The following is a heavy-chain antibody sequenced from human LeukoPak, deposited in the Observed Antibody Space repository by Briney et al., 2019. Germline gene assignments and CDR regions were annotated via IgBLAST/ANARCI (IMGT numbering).Heavy chain of an antibody. CDR1: GYTFTSYG. Sequence: ASVKVSCKASGYTFTSYGISWVRQAPGQGLEWMGWIRGYNGNTNYAQKLQGRVTMTTDTSTSTAYMELRSLRSDDTAVYYCARDYPLGMAADYWGQGTLVTVSS. V-gene: IGHV1-18*01. D-gene: IGHD5-24*01. J-gene: IGHJ4*02. CDR3: ARDYPLGMAADY. CDR2: IRGYNGNT.